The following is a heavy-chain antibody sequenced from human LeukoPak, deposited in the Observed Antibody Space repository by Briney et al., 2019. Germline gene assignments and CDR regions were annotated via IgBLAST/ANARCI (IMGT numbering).Heavy chain of an antibody. CDR2: ISSSGSTI. Sequence: GRSLRLSCAASGFTFSSYEMNWVRQAPGKGLEWVSYISSSGSTIYYADSVKGRFTISRDNAKNSLYLQMNSLRAEDTAVYYCAGGKTYYGMDVWGQGTTVTVSS. CDR3: AGGKTYYGMDV. J-gene: IGHJ6*02. CDR1: GFTFSSYE. V-gene: IGHV3-48*03.